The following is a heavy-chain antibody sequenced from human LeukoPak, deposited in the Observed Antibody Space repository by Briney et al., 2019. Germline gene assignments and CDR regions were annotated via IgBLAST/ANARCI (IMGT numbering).Heavy chain of an antibody. D-gene: IGHD5-18*01. Sequence: GGSLRLSCAASGFTFSSHRMSWVRQAPGKGLEWVANIKKDGSEKYYVDSVKGRFTISRDNAKTSLYLQMNGLRAEDTAVYYCARDLSGVTGYTYGRGIDYWGQGTLVTVSS. CDR1: GFTFSSHR. J-gene: IGHJ4*02. CDR2: IKKDGSEK. V-gene: IGHV3-7*01. CDR3: ARDLSGVTGYTYGRGIDY.